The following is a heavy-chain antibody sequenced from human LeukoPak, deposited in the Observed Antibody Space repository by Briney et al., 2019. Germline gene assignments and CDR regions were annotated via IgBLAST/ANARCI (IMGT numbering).Heavy chain of an antibody. CDR3: AKVVQSTDSSGFYLPEYFQH. D-gene: IGHD3-22*01. Sequence: PSETLSLTCAVYGGSFSGYYWSWIRQPPGKGLEWIGEINHSGSTNYNPSLKSRVTILVDTSKNRFSLKLRSVTAADTAVYYCAKVVQSTDSSGFYLPEYFQHWGQGTLVTVSS. V-gene: IGHV4-34*01. CDR2: INHSGST. CDR1: GGSFSGYY. J-gene: IGHJ1*01.